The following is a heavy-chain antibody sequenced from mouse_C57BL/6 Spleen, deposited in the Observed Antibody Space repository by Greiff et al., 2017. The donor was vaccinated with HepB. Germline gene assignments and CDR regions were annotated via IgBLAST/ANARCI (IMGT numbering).Heavy chain of an antibody. J-gene: IGHJ4*01. V-gene: IGHV1-31*01. D-gene: IGHD2-12*01. Sequence: EVQVVESGPELVKPGASVKISCKASGYSFTGYYMHWVKQSHGNILDWIGYIYPYNGVTSYNQKFKGKATLTVDKSSSTAYMELRSLSSEDSAVYYWARPVTGVAMGCWGQGTSGTVSS. CDR3: ARPVTGVAMGC. CDR2: IYPYNGVT. CDR1: GYSFTGYY.